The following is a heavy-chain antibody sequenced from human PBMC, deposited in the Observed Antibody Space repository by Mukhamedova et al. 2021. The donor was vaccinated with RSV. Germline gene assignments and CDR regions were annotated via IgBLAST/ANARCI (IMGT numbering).Heavy chain of an antibody. Sequence: DGSEGYYVDSVKGRFTISRDNAKNSLYLQMNSLRVDDTAVYYCARENWSRGDYWGQGTLVTVSS. J-gene: IGHJ4*02. V-gene: IGHV3-7*01. CDR3: ARENWSRGDY. D-gene: IGHD1-1*01. CDR2: DGSEG.